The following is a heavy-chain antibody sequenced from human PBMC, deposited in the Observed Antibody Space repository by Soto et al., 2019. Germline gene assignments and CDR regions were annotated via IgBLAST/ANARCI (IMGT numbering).Heavy chain of an antibody. D-gene: IGHD3-9*01. J-gene: IGHJ6*02. CDR3: ARDPRTDLRYFDWLSLYYYYYGMDV. CDR2: ISAYNGNT. V-gene: IGHV1-18*01. Sequence: GASVKVSCKASGYTFTSYGISWVRQAPGQGLEWMGWISAYNGNTNYAQKPQGRVTMTTDTSTSTAYMELRSLRSDDTAVYYCARDPRTDLRYFDWLSLYYYYYGMDVWGQGATVTVSS. CDR1: GYTFTSYG.